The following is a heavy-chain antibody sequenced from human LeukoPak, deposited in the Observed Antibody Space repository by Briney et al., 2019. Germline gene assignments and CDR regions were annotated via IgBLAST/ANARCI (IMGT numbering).Heavy chain of an antibody. D-gene: IGHD6-6*01. CDR2: INPNSGGT. J-gene: IGHJ4*02. V-gene: IGHV1-2*02. CDR3: AREYSSSSLDY. Sequence: ASVKVSCTASGYTFTGYYMHWVRQAPGQGLEWMGWINPNSGGTNYAQKFQGRVTMTRDTSISTAYMELRRLRSDDTAVYYCAREYSSSSLDYWGQGTLVTVSS. CDR1: GYTFTGYY.